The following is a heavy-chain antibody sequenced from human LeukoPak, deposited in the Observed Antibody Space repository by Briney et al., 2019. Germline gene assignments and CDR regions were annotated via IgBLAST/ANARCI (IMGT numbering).Heavy chain of an antibody. D-gene: IGHD2-8*01. J-gene: IGHJ5*02. CDR1: GFTFNNYG. CDR3: VRVSGFCTNGVCPSFDP. Sequence: GGSLRLSCAASGFTFNNYGMHWVRQAPGKGLEWVAFVYYHGNTKYYADSVKGRFAIFRDNSKNTLYLQMNSLRTEDTAVYYCVRVSGFCTNGVCPSFDPWGQGTLVTVSS. CDR2: VYYHGNTK. V-gene: IGHV3-30*19.